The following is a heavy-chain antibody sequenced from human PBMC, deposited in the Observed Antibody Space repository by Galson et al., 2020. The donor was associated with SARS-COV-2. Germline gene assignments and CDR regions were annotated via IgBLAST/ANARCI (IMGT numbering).Heavy chain of an antibody. V-gene: IGHV3-64*01. CDR2: ITSDGGTT. J-gene: IGHJ5*02. Sequence: GESLKISCAASGFIIENYAMHWVRPAPGKGLEYVSGITSDGGTTYYAKSRKDRFTITRDNSKNMLFLQLGSLREEDTAVYFCARGNVAVAAAPVYDWCDPWGQGTLVTVSS. CDR3: ARGNVAVAAAPVYDWCDP. D-gene: IGHD2-8*01. CDR1: GFIIENYA.